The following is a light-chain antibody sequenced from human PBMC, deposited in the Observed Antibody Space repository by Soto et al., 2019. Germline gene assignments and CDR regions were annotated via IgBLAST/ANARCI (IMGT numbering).Light chain of an antibody. V-gene: IGKV1-5*01. CDR2: DAS. CDR3: QQYNSYSPLT. Sequence: DIQMTQSPSTLSASVGDRVTITCRASQSISSWLAWYQQKPGKAPKLLIYDASSLESGVPSRFSGSGSGTEFTLTISSLQPDDFATYYCQQYNSYSPLTFGQGTKVGIK. CDR1: QSISSW. J-gene: IGKJ1*01.